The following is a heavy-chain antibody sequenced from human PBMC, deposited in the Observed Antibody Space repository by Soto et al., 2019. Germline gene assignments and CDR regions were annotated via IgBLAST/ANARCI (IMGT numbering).Heavy chain of an antibody. D-gene: IGHD3-22*01. CDR1: GGSFSGYY. J-gene: IGHJ4*02. Sequence: SETLSLTCAVYGGSFSGYYWSWIRQPPGKGLEWIGQINHSGGTNYSPSLKSRVTMSVDTSKNQFSLKLSSVTAADTAVFYCAGLFPYVSSGYHLNYLGQGTLVTVSS. CDR3: AGLFPYVSSGYHLNY. CDR2: INHSGGT. V-gene: IGHV4-34*01.